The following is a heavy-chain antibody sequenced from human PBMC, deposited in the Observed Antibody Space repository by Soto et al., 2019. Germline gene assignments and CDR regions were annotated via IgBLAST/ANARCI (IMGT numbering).Heavy chain of an antibody. Sequence: GGSLRLSCAASGFTFSSYSMNWVRQAPGKGLEWVSYISSSSSTIYYADSVKGRFTISRDNAKNSLYLQMNSLRDEDTAVYYCATYYYDSSGYYPWFDPWGQGTLVTVSS. J-gene: IGHJ5*02. D-gene: IGHD3-22*01. V-gene: IGHV3-48*02. CDR2: ISSSSSTI. CDR1: GFTFSSYS. CDR3: ATYYYDSSGYYPWFDP.